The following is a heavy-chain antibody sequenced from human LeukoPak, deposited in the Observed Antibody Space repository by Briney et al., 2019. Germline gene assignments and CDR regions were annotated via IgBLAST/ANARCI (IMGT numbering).Heavy chain of an antibody. D-gene: IGHD3-16*01. CDR3: ARADRLGAALLASFDY. V-gene: IGHV3-21*01. Sequence: GGSLRLSCAASGFTFSSYWMHWVRQAPGEGLEWVSTISGSGDSTYYADSVKGRFTISRDNAKNPLYLQMNSLRAEDTAVYYCARADRLGAALLASFDYWGQGTLVTVSS. J-gene: IGHJ4*02. CDR1: GFTFSSYW. CDR2: ISGSGDST.